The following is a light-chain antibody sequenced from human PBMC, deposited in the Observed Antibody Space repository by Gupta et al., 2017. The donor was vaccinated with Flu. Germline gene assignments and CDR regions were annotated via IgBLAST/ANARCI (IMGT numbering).Light chain of an antibody. CDR1: QRISTF. V-gene: IGKV3-11*01. CDR2: DAA. Sequence: EIVLTHSPATLSLSPGERATHSCRASQRISTFLAWYQQTPDQPPRLLISDAADRATGIADRFSGSGGGKDVALTISSREQEDFADYYYQQRSNCPQFTFGQGTKLEIK. CDR3: QQRSNCPQFT. J-gene: IGKJ2*01.